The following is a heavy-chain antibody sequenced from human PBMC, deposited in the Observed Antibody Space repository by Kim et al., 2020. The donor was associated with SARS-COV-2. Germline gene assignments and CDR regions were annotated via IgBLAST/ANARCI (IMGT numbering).Heavy chain of an antibody. D-gene: IGHD6-19*01. Sequence: SETLSLTCTVSGYSISSGYYWGWIRQPPGKGLEWIGSIYHSGSTYYNPSLKSRVTISVDTSKNQFSLKLSSVTAADTAVYYCARVRSSGWSPWGQGTLVTVSS. CDR3: ARVRSSGWSP. V-gene: IGHV4-38-2*02. J-gene: IGHJ5*02. CDR2: IYHSGST. CDR1: GYSISSGYY.